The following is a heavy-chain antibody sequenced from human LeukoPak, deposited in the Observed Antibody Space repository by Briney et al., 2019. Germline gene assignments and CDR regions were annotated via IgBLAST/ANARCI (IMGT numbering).Heavy chain of an antibody. CDR3: ARSGVGRELLWFGELFPGYDYFDY. CDR2: IYTSGST. CDR1: GGSISSGSYY. J-gene: IGHJ4*02. D-gene: IGHD3-10*01. Sequence: PSETLSLTCTVSGGSISSGSYYWSWIRQPAGKGLEWIGRIYTSGSTNYNPSLKSRVTISVDTSKNQFSLKLSSVTAADTAVYYCARSGVGRELLWFGELFPGYDYFDYWGQGTLVTVSS. V-gene: IGHV4-61*02.